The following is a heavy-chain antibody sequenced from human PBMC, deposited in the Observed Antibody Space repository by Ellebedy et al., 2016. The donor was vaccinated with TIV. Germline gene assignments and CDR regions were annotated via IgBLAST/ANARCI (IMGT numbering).Heavy chain of an antibody. CDR2: INHSGST. J-gene: IGHJ6*02. D-gene: IGHD2-2*01. CDR3: AREGVVVPAGYPITMVRGARYYYYGMDV. V-gene: IGHV4-59*12. CDR1: GGSISSYY. Sequence: GSLRLSXTVSGGSISSYYWSWIRQPPGKGLEWIGEINHSGSTNYNPSLKSRVTISVDTSKNQFSLKLSSVTAADTAVYYCAREGVVVPAGYPITMVRGARYYYYGMDVWGQGTTVTVSS.